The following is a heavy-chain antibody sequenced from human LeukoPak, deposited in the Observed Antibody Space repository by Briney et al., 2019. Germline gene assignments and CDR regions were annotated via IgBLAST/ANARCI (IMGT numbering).Heavy chain of an antibody. CDR2: IFNSVTT. J-gene: IGHJ4*02. D-gene: IGHD4-17*01. CDR1: VDSISRYY. V-gene: IGHV4-59*01. Sequence: PSETLSLTCTVSVDSISRYYWNWIRQPPGKGLEWIGYIFNSVTTSYNPSLKSRVTISTDTSKNQFSLKLSSVTAADTAVYYCARDHPGADYGGPGVMDYWGQGTLVTVSS. CDR3: ARDHPGADYGGPGVMDY.